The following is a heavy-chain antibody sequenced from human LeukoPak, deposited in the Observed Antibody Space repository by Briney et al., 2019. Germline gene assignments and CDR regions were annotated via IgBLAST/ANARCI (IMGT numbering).Heavy chain of an antibody. V-gene: IGHV1-69*06. CDR3: ARGAVAVSNYYYYMDV. Sequence: ASVKVSCKASGGTFSSYAISWVRQAPGQGLEWMGGIIPIFGTANYAQKFQGRVTITADKSTSTAYMELSSLRSEDTAVHYCARGAVAVSNYYYYMDVWGKGTTVTVSS. CDR2: IIPIFGTA. CDR1: GGTFSSYA. J-gene: IGHJ6*03. D-gene: IGHD6-19*01.